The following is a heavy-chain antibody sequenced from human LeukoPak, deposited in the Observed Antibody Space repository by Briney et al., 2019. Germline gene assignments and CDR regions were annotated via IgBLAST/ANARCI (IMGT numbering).Heavy chain of an antibody. CDR3: AKRTRRPFPLEY. D-gene: IGHD1-1*01. V-gene: IGHV3-53*01. CDR1: GFTVSNNY. Sequence: GGSLRLSCAASGFTVSNNYMTWVRQAPGEGLEWVSTVYSGGSTFYADSVQGRFTISRDNSKNTLYLQMNSLGAEDTAVYYCAKRTRRPFPLEYWGQGTLVTVSS. CDR2: VYSGGST. J-gene: IGHJ4*02.